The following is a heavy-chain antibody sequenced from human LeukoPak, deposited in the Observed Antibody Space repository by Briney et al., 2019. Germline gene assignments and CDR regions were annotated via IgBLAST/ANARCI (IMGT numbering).Heavy chain of an antibody. J-gene: IGHJ6*04. CDR2: ISSSSSYI. CDR1: GFTFSSYS. V-gene: IGHV3-21*01. D-gene: IGHD3-10*01. Sequence: GGSLRLSCAASGFTFSSYSMNWVRQAPGKGLEWVSSISSSSSYIYYADSVKGRFTISRDNAKNSVYLQMNSLRAEDTAVYYCARPPWGSGSFGYYYGMDVWGKGTTVTVSS. CDR3: ARPPWGSGSFGYYYGMDV.